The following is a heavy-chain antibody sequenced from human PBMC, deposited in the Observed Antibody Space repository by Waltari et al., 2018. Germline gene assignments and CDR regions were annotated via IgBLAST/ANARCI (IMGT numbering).Heavy chain of an antibody. CDR1: GFTFSSYA. CDR3: AKLGLWFGELLSDY. J-gene: IGHJ4*02. Sequence: EVQLVESGGGLVQPGGSLRLSCAASGFTFSSYAMSWVRRAPGKGLEWVAAISGSGGSTYYADSVKGRFTISRDNSKNTLYLQMNSLRAEDTAVYYCAKLGLWFGELLSDYWGQGTLVTVSS. V-gene: IGHV3-23*04. CDR2: ISGSGGST. D-gene: IGHD3-10*01.